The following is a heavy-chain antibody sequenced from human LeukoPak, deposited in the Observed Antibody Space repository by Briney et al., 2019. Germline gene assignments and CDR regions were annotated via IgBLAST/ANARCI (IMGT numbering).Heavy chain of an antibody. CDR1: GFTFSSNG. Sequence: GRSLRLSCAASGFTFSSNGMHRVRQAPGKGLEWVALISYDGGKKDYADSVKGRFTISRDSSQNTLYLQMNSLRAEDTAVYYCAKDLCRRSAAYEMDVRGQGTTVTVSS. D-gene: IGHD1-26*01. V-gene: IGHV3-30*18. CDR2: ISYDGGKK. J-gene: IGHJ6*02. CDR3: AKDLCRRSAAYEMDV.